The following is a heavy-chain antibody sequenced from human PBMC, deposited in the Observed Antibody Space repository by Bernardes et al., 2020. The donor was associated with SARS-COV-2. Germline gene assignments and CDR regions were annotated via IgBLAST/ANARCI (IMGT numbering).Heavy chain of an antibody. CDR1: GFTFNIYS. CDR2: ISSTSTTI. J-gene: IGHJ2*01. V-gene: IGHV3-48*01. Sequence: GGSLRLSCAASGFTFNIYSMNWLRQAPGKGLEWVSYISSTSTTIYYADSVRGRFTISRDNARNSLYLQMNSLRTEDTAVYYCARDPYYYGSGSMYWYFDLWGRGTLVTVSS. CDR3: ARDPYYYGSGSMYWYFDL. D-gene: IGHD3-10*01.